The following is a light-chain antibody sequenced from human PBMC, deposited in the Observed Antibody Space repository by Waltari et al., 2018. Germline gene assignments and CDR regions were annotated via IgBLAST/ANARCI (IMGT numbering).Light chain of an antibody. CDR2: GAS. J-gene: IGKJ4*01. CDR3: QQYDISPLT. Sequence: EIVVTQSPGTLSLSPGERATLSCRASQTVRTTYLALYQQKPGQAPTLLIYGASSRATGIPDRFSGSGSGTDFSLTISSLEPEDFAVYYCQQYDISPLTFGGGTKVEIK. CDR1: QTVRTTY. V-gene: IGKV3-20*01.